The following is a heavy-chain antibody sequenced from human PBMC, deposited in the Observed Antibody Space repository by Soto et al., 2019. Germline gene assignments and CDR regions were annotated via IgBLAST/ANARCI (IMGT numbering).Heavy chain of an antibody. CDR1: GFTFSNYG. D-gene: IGHD3-3*01. Sequence: QVQLVESGGGVVQPGTSLRLSCAASGFTFSNYGIHWVRQVPGKGLEWVSVIWYDGTKKYYVDSVKGRFTISRDNSRNTVFLQRSSLTADDAVVYYCARDPAERLLKYVFWSGIPYFFDSGGQGGLATV. J-gene: IGHJ4*02. CDR3: ARDPAERLLKYVFWSGIPYFFDS. CDR2: IWYDGTKK. V-gene: IGHV3-33*01.